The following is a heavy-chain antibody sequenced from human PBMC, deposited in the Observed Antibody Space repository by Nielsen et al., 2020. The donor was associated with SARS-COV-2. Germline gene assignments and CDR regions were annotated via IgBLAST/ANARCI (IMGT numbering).Heavy chain of an antibody. V-gene: IGHV3-9*01. J-gene: IGHJ3*02. CDR1: GFIFDDYA. CDR3: AKGDAYDSSAFDI. Sequence: SLKISCAASGFIFDDYAMHWVRQAPGKGLGWVAGISWNSGSIGYADSVKGRFTISRDNAKNSLYLQMNSLRAEDTALYYCAKGDAYDSSAFDIWGQGTMVTVSS. CDR2: ISWNSGSI. D-gene: IGHD3-22*01.